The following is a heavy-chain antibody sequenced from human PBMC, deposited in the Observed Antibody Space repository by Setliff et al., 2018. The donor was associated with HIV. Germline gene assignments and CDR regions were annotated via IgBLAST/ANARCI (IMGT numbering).Heavy chain of an antibody. CDR2: ITSRSSYM. V-gene: IGHV3-21*04. Sequence: GGSLRLSCAASGFTFSSYSMNWVRQAPGKGLEWVSFITSRSSYMYYADSVKGRFTISRDDAESSLYLQMNSLRAEDTAVYYCATYGGGHGYNPFDYWGQGTLVTVSS. CDR1: GFTFSSYS. J-gene: IGHJ4*02. D-gene: IGHD4-17*01. CDR3: ATYGGGHGYNPFDY.